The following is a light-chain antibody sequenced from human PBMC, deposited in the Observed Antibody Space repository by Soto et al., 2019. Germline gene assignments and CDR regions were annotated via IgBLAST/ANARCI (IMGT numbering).Light chain of an antibody. CDR3: QQYNNWPPLT. CDR2: GAS. J-gene: IGKJ4*01. Sequence: EIVMTQSPATLSVSPGERATLSCRASQSVSTNLAWYQQTPGQPPRLLIYGASTRATGTPVRFSGSGSGTEFTLTISSLQPEDFAVYYCQQYNNWPPLTFGGGTKVEVK. V-gene: IGKV3-15*01. CDR1: QSVSTN.